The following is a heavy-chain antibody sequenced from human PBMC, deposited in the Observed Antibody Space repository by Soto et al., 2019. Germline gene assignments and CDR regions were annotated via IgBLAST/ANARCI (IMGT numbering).Heavy chain of an antibody. Sequence: QVQLVQSGAEVKKPGSSVKVSCKASGGTFSSYTISWVRQAPGQGLEWMGRIIPILGIANYAQKFQGRVTITADKSTSTAYMELSSLRSEDTAVYYCAPSVVVVPAVPREWGQGTLVTVSS. V-gene: IGHV1-69*02. D-gene: IGHD2-2*01. CDR1: GGTFSSYT. CDR3: APSVVVVPAVPRE. CDR2: IIPILGIA. J-gene: IGHJ4*02.